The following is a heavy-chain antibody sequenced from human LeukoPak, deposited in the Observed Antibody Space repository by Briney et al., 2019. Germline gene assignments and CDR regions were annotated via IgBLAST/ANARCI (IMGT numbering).Heavy chain of an antibody. CDR1: GFTVSSNY. CDR3: AREVRYFDWFSKKPDYYMDV. V-gene: IGHV3-53*01. D-gene: IGHD3-9*01. J-gene: IGHJ6*03. Sequence: GGSLRLSCAASGFTVSSNYMSWVRQAPGKGLEWVSVIYSGGSTYYPDSVKGRFTISRDNSKNTLYLQMNSLRAEDAAVYYCAREVRYFDWFSKKPDYYMDVWGKGTTVTVSS. CDR2: IYSGGST.